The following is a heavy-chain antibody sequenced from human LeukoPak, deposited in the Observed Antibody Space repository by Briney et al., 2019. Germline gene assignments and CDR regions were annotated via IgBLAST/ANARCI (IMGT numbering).Heavy chain of an antibody. CDR1: GYTFTSYD. CDR2: INPSGGST. CDR3: ARGGSLAVAPHLYYFDY. V-gene: IGHV1-46*01. J-gene: IGHJ4*02. D-gene: IGHD6-19*01. Sequence: ASVKVSCKASGYTFTSYDINWVRQAPGQGLEWMGIINPSGGSTTYAQNFQGRVTMTRDTSTSAVYMELSSLRSEDTAMYYCARGGSLAVAPHLYYFDYWGQGTLVTVSS.